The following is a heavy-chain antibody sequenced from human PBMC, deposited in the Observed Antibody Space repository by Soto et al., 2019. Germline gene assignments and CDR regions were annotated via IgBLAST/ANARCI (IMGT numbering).Heavy chain of an antibody. CDR1: GFTFSSYA. J-gene: IGHJ4*02. CDR2: ISYDGSNK. V-gene: IGHV3-30-3*01. Sequence: VQLVESGGGVVQPGRSLRLSCAASGFTFSSYAMHWVRQAPGKGLEWVAVISYDGSNKYYADSVKGRFTISRDNSKNTLYLQMNSLRAEDTAVYYCARGGIVGATRFDYWGQGTLVTVSS. D-gene: IGHD1-26*01. CDR3: ARGGIVGATRFDY.